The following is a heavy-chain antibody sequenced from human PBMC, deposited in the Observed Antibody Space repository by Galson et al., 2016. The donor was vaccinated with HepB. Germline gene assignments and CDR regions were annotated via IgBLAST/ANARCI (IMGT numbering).Heavy chain of an antibody. CDR1: GFTFSIHD. CDR3: ARDDRVVPGALDGIEH. D-gene: IGHD2-2*01. CDR2: IETAGDT. V-gene: IGHV3-13*01. Sequence: SLRLSCAASGFTFSIHDMHWVRQAPGKGLEWVSAIETAGDTYYADSVKGRFTISRENSKNTLYLQMNSLRVEDTAVYYCARDDRVVPGALDGIEHWGQGTLVTVSS. J-gene: IGHJ5*02.